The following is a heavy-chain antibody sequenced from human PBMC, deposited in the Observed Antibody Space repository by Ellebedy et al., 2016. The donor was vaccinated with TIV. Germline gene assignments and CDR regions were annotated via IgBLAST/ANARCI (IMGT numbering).Heavy chain of an antibody. D-gene: IGHD6-25*01. CDR1: GGSISGHF. Sequence: SETLSLTCTVSGGSISGHFWSWIRQSPGKGLEWIGFIHYSGTTTYNPSLNSRVTMSVDTSMFSLRLSSVTAADTAVYYCARVTGAAADLDYWGQGTLVTVSS. J-gene: IGHJ4*02. CDR3: ARVTGAAADLDY. CDR2: IHYSGTT. V-gene: IGHV4-59*11.